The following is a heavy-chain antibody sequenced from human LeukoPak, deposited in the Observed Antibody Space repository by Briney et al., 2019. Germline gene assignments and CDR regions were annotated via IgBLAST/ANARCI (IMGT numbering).Heavy chain of an antibody. Sequence: VASVKVSCKASEFTFINYYMHWVRQAPGQGLEWLGIINLSGGSTHYPQKFQDRVTMTRDTSTSTVYMELSSLRSEDTAVYYCARDLDYGEKSEDYWGQGTLVTVSS. D-gene: IGHD4/OR15-4a*01. V-gene: IGHV1-46*01. CDR3: ARDLDYGEKSEDY. CDR1: EFTFINYY. CDR2: INLSGGST. J-gene: IGHJ4*02.